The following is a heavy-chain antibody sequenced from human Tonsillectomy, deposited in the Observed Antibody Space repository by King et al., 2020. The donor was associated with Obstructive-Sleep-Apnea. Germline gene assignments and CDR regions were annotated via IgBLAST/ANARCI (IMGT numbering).Heavy chain of an antibody. D-gene: IGHD3-22*01. CDR3: ARDNFHYDSSGYYYYYYGMDV. Sequence: EVQLVESGGGLVQPGGSLRLSCAASGFTFSSYWMTWVRQAPGKGLEWVANIKQDGSEKYYVDSVKGRFTISRDNAKNSLYLQMNSLRAEDTAVYYCARDNFHYDSSGYYYYYYGMDVWGQGTTVTVSS. J-gene: IGHJ6*02. V-gene: IGHV3-7*03. CDR1: GFTFSSYW. CDR2: IKQDGSEK.